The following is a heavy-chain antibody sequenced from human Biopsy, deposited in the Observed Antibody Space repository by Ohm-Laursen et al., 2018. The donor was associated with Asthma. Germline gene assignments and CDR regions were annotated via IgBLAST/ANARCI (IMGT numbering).Heavy chain of an antibody. V-gene: IGHV3-23*01. CDR2: ISGDAQRI. CDR3: AKDWKSLYVQYFFEY. J-gene: IGHJ4*02. CDR1: GSTFSSYA. Sequence: SLRLSCSASGSTFSSYALSWVRQAPGKGLEWVSGISGDAQRIYYEDSVKGRFTISRDNSKNTIYLQLNSLRAEDTAVYYCAKDWKSLYVQYFFEYWGQGTLVTVSS. D-gene: IGHD4-11*01.